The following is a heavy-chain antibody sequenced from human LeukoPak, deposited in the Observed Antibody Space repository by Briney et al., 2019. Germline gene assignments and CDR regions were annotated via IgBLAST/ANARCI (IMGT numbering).Heavy chain of an antibody. J-gene: IGHJ5*02. D-gene: IGHD2-2*01. Sequence: ASVKVSCKASGYTFASYDINWVRQATGQGLEWMGWMNPNSGNTGYAQKFQGRVTITRNTSISTAYMELSSLRSEDTAVYYCARGHGGGYCSSTSCNRPFDPWGQGTLVTVSS. CDR1: GYTFASYD. CDR3: ARGHGGGYCSSTSCNRPFDP. V-gene: IGHV1-8*03. CDR2: MNPNSGNT.